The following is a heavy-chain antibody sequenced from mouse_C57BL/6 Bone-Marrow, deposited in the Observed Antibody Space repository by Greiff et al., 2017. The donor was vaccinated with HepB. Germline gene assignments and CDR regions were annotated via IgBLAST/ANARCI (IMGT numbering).Heavy chain of an antibody. D-gene: IGHD1-1*01. J-gene: IGHJ2*01. Sequence: VHLVEFGAELMKPGASVKISCKATGYTFSNSWIEWINQRPGHGLEWIGEILPGSGSTNYNEKFLGKASFTADTSSNTAYMQLSSLTSDDSAVYYCARRSLLRGYFDCWGQGTTLTVSS. CDR2: ILPGSGST. CDR3: ARRSLLRGYFDC. V-gene: IGHV1-9*01. CDR1: GYTFSNSW.